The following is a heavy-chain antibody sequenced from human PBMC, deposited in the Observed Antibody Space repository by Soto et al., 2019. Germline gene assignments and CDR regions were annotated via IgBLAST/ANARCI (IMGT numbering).Heavy chain of an antibody. D-gene: IGHD6-19*01. Sequence: QVQLQESGPGLVKPSETLSLTCTVSGGSISSYYWSWIRQPPGKGLEWIGYIYYSGSTNYNPSLKSRVTISVDTSKNQFPLTLSSLTAADTAVYYCARARGWYKAGFDYWGQGTLVTVSS. V-gene: IGHV4-59*01. CDR2: IYYSGST. J-gene: IGHJ4*02. CDR1: GGSISSYY. CDR3: ARARGWYKAGFDY.